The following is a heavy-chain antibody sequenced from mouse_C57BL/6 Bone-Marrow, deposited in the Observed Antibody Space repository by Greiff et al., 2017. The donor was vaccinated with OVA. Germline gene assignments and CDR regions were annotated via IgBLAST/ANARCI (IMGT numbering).Heavy chain of an antibody. Sequence: EVKLVESGGGLVKPGGSLKLSCAASGFTFSSYAMSWVRQTPEKRLEWVATISDGGSYTYYPDNVKGRFTISRDNAKNNLYLQMSHLKSEDTAMYYCARGGNYGPYAMDYWGQGTSVTVSS. CDR3: ARGGNYGPYAMDY. CDR1: GFTFSSYA. J-gene: IGHJ4*01. V-gene: IGHV5-4*03. D-gene: IGHD2-1*01. CDR2: ISDGGSYT.